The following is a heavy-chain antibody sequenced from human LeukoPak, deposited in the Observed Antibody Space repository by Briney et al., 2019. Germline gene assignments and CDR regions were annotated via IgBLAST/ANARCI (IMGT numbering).Heavy chain of an antibody. D-gene: IGHD2-2*01. CDR3: ARRLSSQLPLDY. J-gene: IGHJ4*02. CDR2: IYYSGST. V-gene: IGHV4-59*01. CDR1: GGSISSYY. Sequence: PSETLSLTCTVSGGSISSYYWSWIRQPPGKGLEWIGYIYYSGSTNYNPSLKSRVTISVDTSKNQFSLKLSSVTAADTAVYYCARRLSSQLPLDYWGQGTLVTVSS.